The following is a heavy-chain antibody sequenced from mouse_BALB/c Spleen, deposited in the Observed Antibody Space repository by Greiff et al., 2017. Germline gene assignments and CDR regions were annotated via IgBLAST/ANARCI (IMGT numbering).Heavy chain of an antibody. J-gene: IGHJ1*01. V-gene: IGHV7-3*02. CDR2: IRNKANGYTT. D-gene: IGHD1-1*01. Sequence: EVKLVESGGGLVQPGGSLRLSCATSGFTFTDYYMSWVRQPPGRALEWLGFIRNKANGYTTEYSASVKGRFTISRDNSQSILYLQMNTLRAEDSATYYCARDIGRDYYGSSYVWYFDVWGAGTTVTVSS. CDR1: GFTFTDYY. CDR3: ARDIGRDYYGSSYVWYFDV.